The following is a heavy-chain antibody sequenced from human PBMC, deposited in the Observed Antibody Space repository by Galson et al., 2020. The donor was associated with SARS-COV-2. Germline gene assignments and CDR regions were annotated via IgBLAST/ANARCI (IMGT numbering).Heavy chain of an antibody. Sequence: GASVKVSCKTSGYSFSEYYMHWLRQAPGQGLEWMAWIHPYSGDRKFSQRFQGRVTVTRDTSISTAYMELNRLTSDDTAVYYCARGDPVSSGYDGRWFDPWGQGTLVTVSS. CDR2: IHPYSGDR. J-gene: IGHJ5*02. CDR3: ARGDPVSSGYDGRWFDP. D-gene: IGHD3-22*01. CDR1: GYSFSEYY. V-gene: IGHV1-2*02.